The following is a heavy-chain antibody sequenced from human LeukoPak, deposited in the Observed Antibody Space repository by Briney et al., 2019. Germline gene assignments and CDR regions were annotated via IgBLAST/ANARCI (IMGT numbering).Heavy chain of an antibody. V-gene: IGHV4-59*01. Sequence: SETLSLTCTVSGGSISNYYWSWIRQPPGKGLEWIGYIYYSGSTNYNPSLKSRVTISVDTSKSQFSLKLSSVTAADTAVYYCAREGTDYDYHFDFWGQGTLVTVSS. CDR3: AREGTDYDYHFDF. CDR1: GGSISNYY. J-gene: IGHJ4*02. CDR2: IYYSGST. D-gene: IGHD5-12*01.